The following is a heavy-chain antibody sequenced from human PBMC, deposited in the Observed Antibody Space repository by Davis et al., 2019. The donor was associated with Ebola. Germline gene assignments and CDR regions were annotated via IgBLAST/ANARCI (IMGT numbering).Heavy chain of an antibody. CDR1: GYSFSDYY. Sequence: AASVKVSCKASGYSFSDYYMHWVQGVPGKGLEWVGLVDPKAGKTVYAEKFLGRVAITADKSTDTVYMELSSLKYEDTAIYYCATLDILTAYIPYAMDVWGQGTTVTVSS. J-gene: IGHJ6*02. CDR2: VDPKAGKT. CDR3: ATLDILTAYIPYAMDV. D-gene: IGHD3-9*01. V-gene: IGHV1-69-2*01.